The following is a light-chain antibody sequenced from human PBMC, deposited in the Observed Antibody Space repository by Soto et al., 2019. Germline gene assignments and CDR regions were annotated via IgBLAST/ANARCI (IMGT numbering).Light chain of an antibody. CDR3: CSYAGSYTYV. CDR2: DVN. CDR1: SSDVGGYNY. Sequence: QSALTQPRSVSGSPGQSVTISCTGTSSDVGGYNYVSWYQQHPGKAPKLMIYDVNKRPSGVPDRFSGSKSGNTASLTISGLQAEDEADYYCCSYAGSYTYVFGTGTQLTFL. J-gene: IGLJ1*01. V-gene: IGLV2-11*01.